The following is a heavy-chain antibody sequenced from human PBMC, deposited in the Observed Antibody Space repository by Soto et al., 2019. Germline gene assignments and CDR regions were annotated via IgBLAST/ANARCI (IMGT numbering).Heavy chain of an antibody. Sequence: SETLSLTCTVSGGSISSYYWSWIRQPPGKGLEWIGYIYYSGSTNYNPSLKSRVAISVDTSKNQFSLKLSSVTAADTAVYYCARLGYDSSGYPSWFDPWGQGTLVTVSS. D-gene: IGHD3-22*01. CDR1: GGSISSYY. CDR2: IYYSGST. J-gene: IGHJ5*02. CDR3: ARLGYDSSGYPSWFDP. V-gene: IGHV4-59*01.